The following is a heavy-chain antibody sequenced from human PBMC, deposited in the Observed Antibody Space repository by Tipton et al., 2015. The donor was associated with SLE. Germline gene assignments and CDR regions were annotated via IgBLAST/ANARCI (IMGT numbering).Heavy chain of an antibody. CDR2: ISAYNGNA. V-gene: IGHV1-18*04. J-gene: IGHJ4*02. Sequence: QVQLVQSGAEVKKPGASVKVSCKASGYTFTDYDISWVRQAPGQGLEWMGWISAYNGNANYVQTLQGRVTMTTDTSTTTAYMELRSLRSDDTAVYYCVGSSGFDYWGQGTLVTVSS. CDR1: GYTFTDYD. D-gene: IGHD3-22*01. CDR3: VGSSGFDY.